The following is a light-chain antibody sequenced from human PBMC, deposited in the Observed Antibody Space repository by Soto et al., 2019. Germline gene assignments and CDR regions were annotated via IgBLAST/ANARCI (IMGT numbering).Light chain of an antibody. CDR1: QSVSSY. CDR2: DAS. J-gene: IGKJ3*01. Sequence: EIVLTQSPATLSLSPGERATLSCRASQSVSSYLAWYQQKPGQAPRLLIYDASNRATGIPARFSGSGSGTDFTLTIRRLEPEDFALYYFQQRSNWPPVFGPGTKVDIK. CDR3: QQRSNWPPV. V-gene: IGKV3-11*01.